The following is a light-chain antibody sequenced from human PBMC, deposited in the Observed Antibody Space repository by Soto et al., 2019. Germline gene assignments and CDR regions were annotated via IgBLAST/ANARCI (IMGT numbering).Light chain of an antibody. V-gene: IGLV2-11*01. CDR1: SSDVGAYNY. CDR3: CSYEGTYSFRV. J-gene: IGLJ2*01. Sequence: QSALTQPRSVSGSPGHSVTISCTGTSSDVGAYNYVSWYQQHPGKAPKLIIYDVNKRPSGVPDRFSGSKSGNTASLTISGLQADDEGDYFCCSYEGTYSFRVFGGGTKLTVL. CDR2: DVN.